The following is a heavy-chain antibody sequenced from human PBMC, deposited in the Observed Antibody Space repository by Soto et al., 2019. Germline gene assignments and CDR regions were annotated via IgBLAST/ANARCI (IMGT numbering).Heavy chain of an antibody. CDR1: GYSFTNNY. CDR2: MNPGSGDT. V-gene: IGHV1-8*01. D-gene: IGHD3-16*01. CDR3: ARMETFGSLNWFDP. J-gene: IGHJ5*02. Sequence: ASVKVSCKASGYSFTNNYVSWVRQATVQGLEWMGWMNPGSGDTGYAQKFQGRVTMTRDISIATAYMELSSLRSDDTAIYYCARMETFGSLNWFDPWGQGTLVTAPQ.